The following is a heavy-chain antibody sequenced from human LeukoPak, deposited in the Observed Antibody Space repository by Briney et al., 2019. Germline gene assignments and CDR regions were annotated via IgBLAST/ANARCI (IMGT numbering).Heavy chain of an antibody. CDR2: ISYDGSNK. CDR3: AKNQWLASYFDY. V-gene: IGHV3-30*18. J-gene: IGHJ4*02. Sequence: GGSLRLSCAASGXTFSSYGMHWVRQAPGKGLEWVAVISYDGSNKYYADSVKGRFTISRDNSKNTLYLQMNSLRAEDTAVYYCAKNQWLASYFDYWGQGTVVTVSS. CDR1: GXTFSSYG. D-gene: IGHD6-19*01.